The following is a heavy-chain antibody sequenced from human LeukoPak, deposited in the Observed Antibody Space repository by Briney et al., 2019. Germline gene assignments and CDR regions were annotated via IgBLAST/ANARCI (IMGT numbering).Heavy chain of an antibody. V-gene: IGHV3-30*03. CDR2: ISYDGSNK. CDR1: GFTFGSYG. D-gene: IGHD6-13*01. Sequence: GRSLRLSCAASGFTFGSYGMHWVRQAPGKGLEWVAVISYDGSNKYYADSVKGRFTISRDNSKNTLYLQMNSLRAEDTAVYYCARQYSSSWTNYYYYGMDVWGQGTTVTVSS. CDR3: ARQYSSSWTNYYYYGMDV. J-gene: IGHJ6*02.